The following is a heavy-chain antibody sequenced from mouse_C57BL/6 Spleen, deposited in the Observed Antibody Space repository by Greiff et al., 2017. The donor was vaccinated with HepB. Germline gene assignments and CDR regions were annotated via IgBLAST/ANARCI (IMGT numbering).Heavy chain of an antibody. CDR2: ISSGSSTI. CDR1: GFTFSDYG. V-gene: IGHV5-17*01. D-gene: IGHD1-1*01. J-gene: IGHJ2*01. Sequence: EVHLVESGGGLVKPGGSLKLSCAASGFTFSDYGMHWVRQAPEKGLEWVAYISSGSSTIYYADTVKGRFTISRDNAKNTLFLQMTSLRSEYTAMYYCARKFYYYGSSAFDYWGQGTTLTVSS. CDR3: ARKFYYYGSSAFDY.